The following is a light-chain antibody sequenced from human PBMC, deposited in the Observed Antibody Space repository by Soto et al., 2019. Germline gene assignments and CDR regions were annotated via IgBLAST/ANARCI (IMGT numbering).Light chain of an antibody. CDR1: QTVNRNY. J-gene: IGKJ1*01. CDR3: QQYIDSPRT. Sequence: EIILTQSPGTLAWSPGDGATLSCRASQTVNRNYLAWYHQRPGQPPRLLIYGVSNRASGVPDRFSGDGSGTEFTLTIGRLDPDDFGVYYCQQYIDSPRTFGQGTRVEVK. V-gene: IGKV3-20*01. CDR2: GVS.